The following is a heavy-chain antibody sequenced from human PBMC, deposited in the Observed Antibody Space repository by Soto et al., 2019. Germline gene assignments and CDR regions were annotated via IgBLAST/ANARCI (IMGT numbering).Heavy chain of an antibody. CDR2: ISSTSTYI. V-gene: IGHV3-21*01. Sequence: EVQLVESGGGQVKPGGSLRLSCAASGFTFNTYTMNWVRQAPGKGLEWVSSISSTSTYIYYADSVMGRFTISRDNAGNSLYLQMSSLRAEDSAVYYCARDSSLFCTGGTCYRQDAFDIWGQGTTVTVSS. D-gene: IGHD2-15*01. CDR3: ARDSSLFCTGGTCYRQDAFDI. J-gene: IGHJ3*02. CDR1: GFTFNTYT.